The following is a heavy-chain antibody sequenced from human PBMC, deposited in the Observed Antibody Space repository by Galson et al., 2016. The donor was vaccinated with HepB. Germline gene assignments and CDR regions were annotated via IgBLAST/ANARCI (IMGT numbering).Heavy chain of an antibody. V-gene: IGHV3-23*01. CDR1: GFTFDKYG. CDR3: ARGAYNWNDVVFWFDP. D-gene: IGHD1-20*01. J-gene: IGHJ5*02. Sequence: SLRLSCAASGFTFDKYGMTWFRQAPGKGLEWVSTICGRCGDMDYADSVKGRFTISRDNSKNTLYLQMNSLRAEDTALYYCARGAYNWNDVVFWFDPWGQGTLVTVSS. CDR2: ICGRCGDM.